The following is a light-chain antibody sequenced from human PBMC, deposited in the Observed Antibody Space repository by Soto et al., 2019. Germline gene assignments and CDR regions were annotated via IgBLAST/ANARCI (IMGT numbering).Light chain of an antibody. Sequence: DIVMTQSPLSLPVTPGEPASISCRSSQSLLHSNGYNYLDWYLQKPRQSPQLLIYLGSNRASGVPDRFSGSGSGTDFKLKISRVEAEDVWVYYCMQALQTPPYTFGQGTKLEIK. J-gene: IGKJ2*01. CDR3: MQALQTPPYT. CDR2: LGS. V-gene: IGKV2-28*01. CDR1: QSLLHSNGYNY.